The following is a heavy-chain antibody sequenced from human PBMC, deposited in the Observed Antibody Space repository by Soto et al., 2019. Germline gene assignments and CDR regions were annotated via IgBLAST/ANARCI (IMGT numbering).Heavy chain of an antibody. J-gene: IGHJ4*02. D-gene: IGHD4-4*01. Sequence: QLQLQESGSGLVKPSQTLSLTCAVSGGSISSGGYSWSWIRQPPGKGLEWIGYIYHSGSTYYNPSLTRRVXXXVXXSKNQCSLKLSSVTAAATAVYYCARGMTTVTTLDYWGQGTLVTVSS. CDR1: GGSISSGGYS. V-gene: IGHV4-30-2*01. CDR3: ARGMTTVTTLDY. CDR2: IYHSGST.